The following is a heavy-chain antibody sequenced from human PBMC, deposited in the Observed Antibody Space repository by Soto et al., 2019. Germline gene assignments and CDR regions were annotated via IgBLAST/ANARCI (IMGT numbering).Heavy chain of an antibody. D-gene: IGHD6-25*01. J-gene: IGHJ6*02. Sequence: DPGQGLEWMGIINPSGGSTSYAQKFQGRVTLNSDTSTSTVYIELSTLRSEDTALYYCARDAPVGTPLAGYPNYYSYGMDVWGQGTTFTVSS. V-gene: IGHV1-46*01. CDR3: ARDAPVGTPLAGYPNYYSYGMDV. CDR2: INPSGGST.